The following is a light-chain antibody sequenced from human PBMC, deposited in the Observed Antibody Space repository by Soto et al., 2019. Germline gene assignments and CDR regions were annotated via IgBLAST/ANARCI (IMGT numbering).Light chain of an antibody. CDR3: QHSYSTPYT. CDR1: QTISSW. V-gene: IGKV1-5*03. Sequence: DIQMTQSPSTLSGSVGDRVTITCRASQTISSWLAWYQQKPGKAPKLLIYKASTLKSGVPSRFSGSGSGTEFTLTISSLQPDDFATYYCQHSYSTPYTFGQGTKLEIK. J-gene: IGKJ2*01. CDR2: KAS.